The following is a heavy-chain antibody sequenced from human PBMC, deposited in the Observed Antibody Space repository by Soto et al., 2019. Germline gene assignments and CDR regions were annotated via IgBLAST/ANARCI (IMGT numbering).Heavy chain of an antibody. Sequence: GGSLRLSCAASGFTFSSYWMHWVRQAPGKGLVWVSRINSDGSSTSYADSVKGRFTISRDNAKNMLDLQMNSLRAEDTAVYYCARVASSGYYDSSGYYPFDYWGQGTLVTVSS. CDR2: INSDGSST. V-gene: IGHV3-74*01. J-gene: IGHJ4*02. D-gene: IGHD3-22*01. CDR3: ARVASSGYYDSSGYYPFDY. CDR1: GFTFSSYW.